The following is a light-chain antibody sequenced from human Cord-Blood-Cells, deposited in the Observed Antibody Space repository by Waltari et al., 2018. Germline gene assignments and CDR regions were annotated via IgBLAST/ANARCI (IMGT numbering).Light chain of an antibody. J-gene: IGLJ2*01. V-gene: IGLV2-14*01. CDR2: EVS. Sequence: QSALTQPASVSGSPGQSITISCTGTSSYAGGYNYVSWYQQHPGKAPKLMIYEVSNRPSGVSNRFSGSKSGNTASLTISGLQAEDEADYYCSSYTSSSTVVFGGGTKLTVL. CDR1: SSYAGGYNY. CDR3: SSYTSSSTVV.